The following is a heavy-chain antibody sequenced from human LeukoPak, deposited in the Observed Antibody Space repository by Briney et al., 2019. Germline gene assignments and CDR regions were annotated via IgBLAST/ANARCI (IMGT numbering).Heavy chain of an antibody. D-gene: IGHD3-10*01. CDR1: GFTFSSYS. Sequence: GGSLRLSCAASGFTFSSYSMNWVRQAPGKGLEWVSYISSSSSTIYYADSVKGRFTISRDNAKNSLYLQMNSLRDEDTAVYYCARAEWFGDHYYFDYWGQGTLVTVSS. V-gene: IGHV3-48*02. CDR3: ARAEWFGDHYYFDY. J-gene: IGHJ4*02. CDR2: ISSSSSTI.